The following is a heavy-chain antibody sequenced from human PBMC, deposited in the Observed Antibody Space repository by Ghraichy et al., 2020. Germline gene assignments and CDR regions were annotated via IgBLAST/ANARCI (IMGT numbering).Heavy chain of an antibody. CDR1: GFAFNPDY. V-gene: IGHV3-72*01. CDR3: VRGPLYYDSSGSYGFDN. Sequence: GGSLRLSCAASGFAFNPDYLDGVRQAPGQGLEWVGRTRDKANSYTTEYAASVKGRFTVSRDDSQKSLYLQMSSLKTEDTAFYYCVRGPLYYDSSGSYGFDNWGQGTLITGSP. CDR2: TRDKANSYTT. J-gene: IGHJ4*02. D-gene: IGHD3-22*01.